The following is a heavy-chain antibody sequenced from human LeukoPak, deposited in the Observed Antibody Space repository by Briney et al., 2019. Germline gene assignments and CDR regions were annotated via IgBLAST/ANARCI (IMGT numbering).Heavy chain of an antibody. D-gene: IGHD5/OR15-5a*01. V-gene: IGHV1-18*01. CDR2: ISGYNGKT. CDR3: ARETSLSLRSFDY. J-gene: IGHJ4*02. Sequence: ASVKVSCKASGYTFTSYGISWVRQAPGQGLKWMGWISGYNGKTKYAQKLQGRVTMTTDTSTSTAYMELRSLRSEDTAVYYCARETSLSLRSFDYWGQGTLVTVSS. CDR1: GYTFTSYG.